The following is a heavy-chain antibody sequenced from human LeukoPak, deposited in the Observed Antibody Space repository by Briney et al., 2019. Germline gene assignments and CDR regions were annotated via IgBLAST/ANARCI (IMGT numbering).Heavy chain of an antibody. CDR2: ITASDSSS. Sequence: GGSLRLSCAASGFTLSRAAMSWVRQAPGKGLEWVSTITASDSSSYFPDSVKGRFTISRDNSKNMVFLQMNSLRGEDTALYYCAKGQPADWYFDLWGRGTLVTVSS. D-gene: IGHD6-13*01. CDR1: GFTLSRAA. CDR3: AKGQPADWYFDL. J-gene: IGHJ2*01. V-gene: IGHV3-23*01.